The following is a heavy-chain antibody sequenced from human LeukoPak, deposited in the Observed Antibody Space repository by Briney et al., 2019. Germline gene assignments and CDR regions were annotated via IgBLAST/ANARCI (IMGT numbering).Heavy chain of an antibody. Sequence: SVKVSCKASGGTFSSYAISWVRQAPGQGLEWMGRIIPILGIANYAQNFQGRVTMTRDTSISTAYMELSRLRSDDTAFYYCARTGTPTADWFDPWGQGTLVTVSS. CDR2: IIPILGIA. J-gene: IGHJ5*02. V-gene: IGHV1-69*04. D-gene: IGHD1-1*01. CDR1: GGTFSSYA. CDR3: ARTGTPTADWFDP.